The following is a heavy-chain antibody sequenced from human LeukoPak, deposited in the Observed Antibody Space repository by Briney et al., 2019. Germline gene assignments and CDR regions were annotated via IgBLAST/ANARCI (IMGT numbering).Heavy chain of an antibody. CDR2: INSDGSST. CDR3: ARAHYGDYVPKFDY. J-gene: IGHJ4*02. V-gene: IGHV3-74*01. D-gene: IGHD4-17*01. Sequence: GGSLRLSCAASGFTFSSYSMNWVRQAPGKGLVWVSRINSDGSSTSYADSVKGRFTISRDNAKNTLYLQMNSLRAEDTAVYYCARAHYGDYVPKFDYWGQGTLVTVSS. CDR1: GFTFSSYS.